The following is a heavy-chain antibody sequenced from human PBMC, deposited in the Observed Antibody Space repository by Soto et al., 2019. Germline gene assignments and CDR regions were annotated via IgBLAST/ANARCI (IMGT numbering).Heavy chain of an antibody. CDR1: GFTFSSYA. J-gene: IGHJ4*02. CDR3: ARRHSDGDCDY. D-gene: IGHD4-17*01. CDR2: ISYDGSNK. Sequence: GGSLRLSCAASGFTFSSYAMHWVRQAPGKGLEWVAVISYDGSNKYYADSVKGRFTISRDNSKNTLYLQMNSLRAEDTAVYYCARRHSDGDCDYWGQGTLVTVSS. V-gene: IGHV3-30-3*01.